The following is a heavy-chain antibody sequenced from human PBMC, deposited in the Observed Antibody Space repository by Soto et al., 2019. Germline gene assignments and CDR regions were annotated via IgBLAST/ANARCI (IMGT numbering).Heavy chain of an antibody. CDR1: GDSVSSNSAA. J-gene: IGHJ5*02. D-gene: IGHD3-10*01. CDR3: ARGRVNMVRGVLNCFDP. Sequence: SPTLSLTCAISGDSVSSNSAAWNWIRQSPSRGLEWLGRTYYRSKWYNDYAVSVKSRITINPDTSKNQFSLQLNSVTPEDTAVYYCARGRVNMVRGVLNCFDPLGKGTLVTVS. CDR2: TYYRSKWYN. V-gene: IGHV6-1*01.